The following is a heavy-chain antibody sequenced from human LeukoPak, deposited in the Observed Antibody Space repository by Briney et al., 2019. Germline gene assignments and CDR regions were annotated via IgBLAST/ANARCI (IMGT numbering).Heavy chain of an antibody. CDR2: INPNSGGT. Sequence: ASVKVSCKASGYTITGYYMHWVRQAPGQGLEWMGWINPNSGGTNYAQKFQGRVTMTRDTSISTAYMELSRLRSDDTAVYYCARVTPGVGATKVLAFDIWGQGTMVTVSS. J-gene: IGHJ3*02. CDR1: GYTITGYY. V-gene: IGHV1-2*02. CDR3: ARVTPGVGATKVLAFDI. D-gene: IGHD1-26*01.